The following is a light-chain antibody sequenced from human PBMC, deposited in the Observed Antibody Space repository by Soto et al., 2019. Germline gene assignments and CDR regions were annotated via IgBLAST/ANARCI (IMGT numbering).Light chain of an antibody. CDR2: AAS. CDR3: QKYNSAPLT. Sequence: DIQMTQSPSSLSASFGARVTITCRASQGIGVYLAWFQQKPGNAPKLLIYAASTLQSGVPSRVSGSGSGTDFTLTISSLQPEDVATYYYQKYNSAPLTFGEGTKVDIK. V-gene: IGKV1-27*01. CDR1: QGIGVY. J-gene: IGKJ4*01.